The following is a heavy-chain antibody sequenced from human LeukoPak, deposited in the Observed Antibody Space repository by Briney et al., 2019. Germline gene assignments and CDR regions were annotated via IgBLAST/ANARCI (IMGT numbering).Heavy chain of an antibody. D-gene: IGHD3-9*01. V-gene: IGHV3-21*01. CDR3: ATVLRYSDAFDI. CDR2: ISSSSSYI. Sequence: GGSLRLSCAASGFTFSSCSMNWVRQAPGKGLEWVSSISSSSSYIYYADSVKGRFTISRDNAKNSLYLHMNSLRAEDTAVYYCATVLRYSDAFDIWGQGTMVTVSS. CDR1: GFTFSSCS. J-gene: IGHJ3*02.